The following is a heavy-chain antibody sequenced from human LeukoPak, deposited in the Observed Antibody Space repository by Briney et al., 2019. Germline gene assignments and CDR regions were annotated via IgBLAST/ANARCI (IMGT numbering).Heavy chain of an antibody. CDR3: ARDSDYSGNGNGDWFDP. D-gene: IGHD4-11*01. J-gene: IGHJ5*02. CDR2: ISNYIDGT. V-gene: IGHV1-18*04. Sequence: ASVKVTCKASGFRFTSFGFSWLRQAPAQGLEWMGFISNYIDGTHNEEKFEDRVTMTIDTSTTTAYMELRSLRYDDTAVYYCARDSDYSGNGNGDWFDPWGQGTVVTVS. CDR1: GFRFTSFG.